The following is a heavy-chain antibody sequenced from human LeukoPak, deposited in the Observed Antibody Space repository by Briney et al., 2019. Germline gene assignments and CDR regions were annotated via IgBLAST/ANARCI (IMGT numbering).Heavy chain of an antibody. CDR1: GYTFTSYD. J-gene: IGHJ6*02. CDR2: MNPNSGNT. CDR3: ARTLYDILTGYYYYYYYGMDV. D-gene: IGHD3-9*01. V-gene: IGHV1-8*01. Sequence: ASVKVSCKASGYTFTSYDINWVRQATGQGLEWMGWMNPNSGNTGYAQKFQGRVTMTRNTSISTAYMELSSLRSEDTAVYYCARTLYDILTGYYYYYYYGMDVWGQGTTVTVSS.